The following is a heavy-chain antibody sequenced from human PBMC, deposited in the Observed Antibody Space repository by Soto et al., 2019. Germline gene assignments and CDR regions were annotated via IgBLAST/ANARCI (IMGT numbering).Heavy chain of an antibody. CDR2: TSYDGSNK. D-gene: IGHD3-16*01. V-gene: IGHV3-30-3*01. J-gene: IGHJ4*02. CDR1: GFTFSNYA. Sequence: GGSLRLSCVASGFTFSNYAMHWVRQAPGKGLEWVAVTSYDGSNKNYADSVKGRFTISRVNSKNTLYLEMNSLRPEDTAVYYCARDRWESFYERYLFDYWGQGTLVTVS. CDR3: ARDRWESFYERYLFDY.